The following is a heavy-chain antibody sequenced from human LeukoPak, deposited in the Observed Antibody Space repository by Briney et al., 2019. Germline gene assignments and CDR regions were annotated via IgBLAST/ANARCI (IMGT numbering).Heavy chain of an antibody. CDR2: INHSGST. J-gene: IGHJ5*02. CDR1: GGSFSGYY. V-gene: IGHV4-34*01. CDR3: ASGMRFFDP. Sequence: SETLSLTCAVYGGSFSGYYWSWIRQPPGKGLEWIGEINHSGSTNYNPSLKSRVTISVDTSKNQFSLKLSSVTAADTAVYYCASGMRFFDPWGQGTLVTVSS.